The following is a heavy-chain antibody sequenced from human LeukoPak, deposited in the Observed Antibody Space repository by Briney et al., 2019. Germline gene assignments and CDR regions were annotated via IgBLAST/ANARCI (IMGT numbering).Heavy chain of an antibody. CDR2: INPSGGST. CDR1: GYTFTSYY. CDR3: ARDEFIRRYFDY. D-gene: IGHD3-10*01. J-gene: IGHJ4*02. Sequence: GASVKVSCKASGYTFTSYYMHWVRQAPGQGLERMGIINPSGGSTSYAQKFQGRVTMTRDTSTSTVYMELSSLRSEDTAVYYCARDEFIRRYFDYWGQGTLVTVSS. V-gene: IGHV1-46*01.